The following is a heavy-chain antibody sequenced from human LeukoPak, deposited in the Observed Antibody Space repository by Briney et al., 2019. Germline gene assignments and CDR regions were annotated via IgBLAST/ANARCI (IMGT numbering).Heavy chain of an antibody. V-gene: IGHV4-39*01. Sequence: PSETLSLTCTVSGSSISTTTFCWGWIRQPPGKGLEWIGSIYSGRTTYYNPSLKSRVSISGDSSKDQFSLKVTSVTAADTAVYFCARHRSCRSTTCYAGAVTCWGQGTLVTVSS. D-gene: IGHD2-2*01. J-gene: IGHJ4*02. CDR3: ARHRSCRSTTCYAGAVTC. CDR1: GSSISTTTFC. CDR2: IYSGRTT.